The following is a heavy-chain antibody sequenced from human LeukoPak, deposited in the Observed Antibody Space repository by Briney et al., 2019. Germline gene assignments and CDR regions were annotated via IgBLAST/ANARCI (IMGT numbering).Heavy chain of an antibody. V-gene: IGHV1-69*04. CDR3: ARDKGGYDELDY. Sequence: GSSVKVSCKASGGTFSSYAISWVRQAPGQGLEWMGRIIPILGIGNYAQKFQGRVTITADKSTSTAYMELSSLRSEDTAVYYCARDKGGYDELDYWGQGTLVTVSS. D-gene: IGHD5-12*01. CDR1: GGTFSSYA. J-gene: IGHJ4*02. CDR2: IIPILGIG.